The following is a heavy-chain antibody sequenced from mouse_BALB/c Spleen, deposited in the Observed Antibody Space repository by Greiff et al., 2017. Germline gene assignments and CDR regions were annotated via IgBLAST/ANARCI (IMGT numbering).Heavy chain of an antibody. Sequence: EVQLQQSGPGLVKPSQSLSLTCTVTGYSITSDYAWNWIRQFPGNKLEWMGYISYSGSTSYNPSLKSRISITRDTSKNQFFLQLNSVTTEDTATYYCARMGIGTTGYAMDYWGQGTSVTVSS. V-gene: IGHV3-2*02. CDR2: ISYSGST. D-gene: IGHD2-14*01. CDR1: GYSITSDYA. J-gene: IGHJ4*01. CDR3: ARMGIGTTGYAMDY.